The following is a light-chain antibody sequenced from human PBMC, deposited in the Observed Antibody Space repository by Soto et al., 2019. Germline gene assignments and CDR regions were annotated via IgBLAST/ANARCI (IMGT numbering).Light chain of an antibody. CDR2: AAS. CDR1: QGISSY. CDR3: QQYYSFPPT. V-gene: IGKV1-8*01. J-gene: IGKJ1*01. Sequence: AIRMTQSPSSLSASTGDRVTITCRASQGISSYLAWYQQKPGKAPELLIYAASTLQSGVPSRFSGSGSGTDFTLTISCLQSEDFATYYCQQYYSFPPTFGQGTKVDI.